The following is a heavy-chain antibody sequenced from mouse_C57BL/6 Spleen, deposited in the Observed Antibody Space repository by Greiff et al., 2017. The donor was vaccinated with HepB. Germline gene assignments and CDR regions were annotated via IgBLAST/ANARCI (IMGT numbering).Heavy chain of an antibody. D-gene: IGHD3-1*01. Sequence: QVQLQQSGPELVKPGASVKISCKASGYAFSSSWMNWVKQRPGKGLEWIGRIYPGDGDTNYNGKFKGKATLTADKSSSTAYMQLSSLTSEDSAVYFCAREGSREDAMDYWGQGTSVTVSS. CDR1: GYAFSSSW. V-gene: IGHV1-82*01. J-gene: IGHJ4*01. CDR2: IYPGDGDT. CDR3: AREGSREDAMDY.